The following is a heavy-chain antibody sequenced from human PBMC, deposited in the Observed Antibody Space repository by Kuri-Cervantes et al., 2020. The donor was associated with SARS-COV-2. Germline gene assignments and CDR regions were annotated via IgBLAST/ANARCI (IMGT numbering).Heavy chain of an antibody. CDR1: GFTFSSYG. V-gene: IGHV3-30*02. Sequence: GESLKISCAASGFTFSSYGMHWVRQAPGKGLEWVAFIRYDGSNKYYADSVKGRFTISRDNAKNSLYLQMNSLRAEDTALYYCAKDREAVAGVFDYWGQGTLVTVSS. CDR2: IRYDGSNK. J-gene: IGHJ4*02. D-gene: IGHD6-19*01. CDR3: AKDREAVAGVFDY.